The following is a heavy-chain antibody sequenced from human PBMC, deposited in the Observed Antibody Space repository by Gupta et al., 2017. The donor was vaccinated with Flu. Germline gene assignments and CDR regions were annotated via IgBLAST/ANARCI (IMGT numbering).Heavy chain of an antibody. CDR2: TYYRSKWYN. J-gene: IGHJ4*02. Sequence: QVQLQQSGPGLVKPSQTLSLTCAISGASVSSNSVVWNWIRQSPSRGLEWLGRTYYRSKWYNDYAVSVKSRITINPDTSKNQFSLQLNSVTPEDTAVYYCARGAGLTTVTTGYFDYWGQGTLVTVSS. V-gene: IGHV6-1*01. D-gene: IGHD4-17*01. CDR3: ARGAGLTTVTTGYFDY. CDR1: GASVSSNSVV.